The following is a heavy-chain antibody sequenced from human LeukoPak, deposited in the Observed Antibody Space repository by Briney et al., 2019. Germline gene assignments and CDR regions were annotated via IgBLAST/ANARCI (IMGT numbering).Heavy chain of an antibody. V-gene: IGHV1-18*01. J-gene: IGHJ6*03. D-gene: IGHD2-21*01. Sequence: GASVKVSCKASGYTFTSYGISWVRQAPGQGLEWMGWISAYNGNTNYAQKLQGRVTMTTDTSTSTAYMELRSLRSDDTAVYYCARVNCGGNCYHPFSYYYYMDVWGKGTTVTVSS. CDR3: ARVNCGGNCYHPFSYYYYMDV. CDR2: ISAYNGNT. CDR1: GYTFTSYG.